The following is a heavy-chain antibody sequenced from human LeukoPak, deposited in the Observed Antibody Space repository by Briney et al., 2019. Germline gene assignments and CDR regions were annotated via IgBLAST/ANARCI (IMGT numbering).Heavy chain of an antibody. J-gene: IGHJ4*02. CDR1: GGSINSYY. Sequence: SETLSLTCTVSGGSINSYYWSWIRQPPGKGLEWIGYIYYSGSTNYNPPLKSRVTISVDTSKNQFSLKLSSVTAADTAVYYCARALRGDGYNYAYWGQGTLVTVSS. D-gene: IGHD5-24*01. CDR3: ARALRGDGYNYAY. V-gene: IGHV4-59*01. CDR2: IYYSGST.